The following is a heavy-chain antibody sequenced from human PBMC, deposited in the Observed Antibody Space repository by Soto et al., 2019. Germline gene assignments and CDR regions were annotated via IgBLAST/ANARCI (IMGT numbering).Heavy chain of an antibody. V-gene: IGHV4-59*01. Sequence: SETLSLTCTVSGGSISSYYWSWIRQPPGKGLEWIGYIYYSGSTNYNPSLKSRVTISVDTSKNQFSLKLSSVTAADTAVYYCARVGYSSGRFSGGEILFDYWGQGTLVTVSS. D-gene: IGHD6-19*01. CDR1: GGSISSYY. J-gene: IGHJ4*02. CDR3: ARVGYSSGRFSGGEILFDY. CDR2: IYYSGST.